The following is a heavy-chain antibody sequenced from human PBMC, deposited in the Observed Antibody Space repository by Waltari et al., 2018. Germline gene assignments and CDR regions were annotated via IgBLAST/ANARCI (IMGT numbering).Heavy chain of an antibody. CDR2: NNNSGNT. CDR3: VRLEDCTGPGGNCYSGDSFAMDV. J-gene: IGHJ6*02. CDR1: GGSFSGYY. D-gene: IGHD2-8*02. Sequence: QVQLQQWGAGLLQPSETLSLTCAVYGGSFSGYYWGWIRQPPGKGLEWIGENNNSGNTNHNPSPRSRVTILVDTSKSQFSLKLNSVTAADTAVYYCVRLEDCTGPGGNCYSGDSFAMDVWGQGTTVTVSS. V-gene: IGHV4-34*02.